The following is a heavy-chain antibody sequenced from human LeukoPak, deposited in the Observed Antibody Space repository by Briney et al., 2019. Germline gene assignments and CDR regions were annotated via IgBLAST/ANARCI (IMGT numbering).Heavy chain of an antibody. J-gene: IGHJ1*01. D-gene: IGHD2-2*01. CDR3: ARGYARGYFQH. CDR1: GGSFSGYY. Sequence: PSETQSLTCAVYGGSFSGYYWSWIRQPPGKGLEWIGEINHSGSTNYNPSLKSRVTISVDTSKNQFSLKLSSVTAADTAVYYCARGYARGYFQHWGQGTLVTVSS. CDR2: INHSGST. V-gene: IGHV4-34*01.